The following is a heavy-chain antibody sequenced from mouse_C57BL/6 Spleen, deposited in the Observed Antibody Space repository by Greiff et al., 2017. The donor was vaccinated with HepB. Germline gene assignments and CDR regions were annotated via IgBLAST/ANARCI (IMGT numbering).Heavy chain of an antibody. V-gene: IGHV1-69*01. CDR2: IDPSDSYT. CDR3: ARSYKTWYFDV. D-gene: IGHD2-10*01. CDR1: GYTFTSYW. J-gene: IGHJ1*03. Sequence: QVQLQQPGAELVMPGASVKLSCKASGYTFTSYWMHWVKQRPGQGLEWIGEIDPSDSYTNYNQKFKGKSTLTVDKSSSTAYMQLSSLTSEDSAVYYCARSYKTWYFDVWGTGTTVTVSS.